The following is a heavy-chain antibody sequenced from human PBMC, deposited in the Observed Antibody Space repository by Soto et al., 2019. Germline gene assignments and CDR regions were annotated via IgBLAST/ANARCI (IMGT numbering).Heavy chain of an antibody. CDR2: ISAYNGNT. D-gene: IGHD4-4*01. CDR1: GYTFTSYG. J-gene: IGHJ4*02. Sequence: QVQLVQSGAEVKKPGASVKVSCKASGYTFTSYGISWVRQAPGQGLEWMGWISAYNGNTNYAQKLKSRVTITTATSTHTAYMGLTSLRSDDTAVDYCARGPPFLCSGGNYPFDYWGQGTLVTVSS. CDR3: ARGPPFLCSGGNYPFDY. V-gene: IGHV1-18*01.